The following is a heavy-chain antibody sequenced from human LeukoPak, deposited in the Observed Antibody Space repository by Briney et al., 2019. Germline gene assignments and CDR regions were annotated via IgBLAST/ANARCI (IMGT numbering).Heavy chain of an antibody. CDR2: IKSKTDGGTT. D-gene: IGHD3-9*01. Sequence: GGSLRLSCAASGFTFSNAWMKWVRQAPGKGVEWVGRIKSKTDGGTTDYAAPVKGRFTISRDDSKNTLYLQMNSLKTEDTAVYYCTTETEYDILTGYSQSDYWGQGTLVTVSS. V-gene: IGHV3-15*07. CDR3: TTETEYDILTGYSQSDY. CDR1: GFTFSNAW. J-gene: IGHJ4*02.